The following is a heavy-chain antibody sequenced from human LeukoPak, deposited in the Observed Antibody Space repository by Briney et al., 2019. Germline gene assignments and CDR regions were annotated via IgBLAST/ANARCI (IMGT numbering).Heavy chain of an antibody. CDR1: GGSISSYY. V-gene: IGHV4-59*01. Sequence: PPETLSLTCIVSGGSISSYYWSWIRQPPGKGLEWIGYIYYSEGTNYNPSLRSRVTISLDTSKNQFSLKLSSVTAADTAVYYCAKSGRAFDIWGQGTMVTVSS. J-gene: IGHJ3*02. D-gene: IGHD5-12*01. CDR2: IYYSEGT. CDR3: AKSGRAFDI.